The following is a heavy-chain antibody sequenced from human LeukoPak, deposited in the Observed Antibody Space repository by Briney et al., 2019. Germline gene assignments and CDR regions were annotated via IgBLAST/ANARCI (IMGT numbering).Heavy chain of an antibody. CDR1: GFTFSNYA. Sequence: QPGGSLRLSCAASGFTFSNYAMSWVRQAPGKGLEWVSSLSGNGGKTFYADSVTGRFTISRDTSKNTLYLQMNSLNAEDTAVYYCAKRFAGSSIRSEYYFDYWGQGTLVTVSS. J-gene: IGHJ4*02. CDR3: AKRFAGSSIRSEYYFDY. D-gene: IGHD3-3*02. CDR2: LSGNGGKT. V-gene: IGHV3-23*01.